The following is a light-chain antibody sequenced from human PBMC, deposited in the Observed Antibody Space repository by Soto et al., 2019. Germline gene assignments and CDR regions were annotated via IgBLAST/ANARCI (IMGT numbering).Light chain of an antibody. V-gene: IGLV2-14*01. Sequence: QSALTQPASVSGSPGRSITISCTGTSSDVGGYNYVSWYQQHPGKAPKLMIYDVSNRPSGVSNRFSGSRSGITASLTISGLQAEDEAHYYCGSYTGSTTLVVFGGGTKLTVL. CDR3: GSYTGSTTLVV. CDR2: DVS. CDR1: SSDVGGYNY. J-gene: IGLJ2*01.